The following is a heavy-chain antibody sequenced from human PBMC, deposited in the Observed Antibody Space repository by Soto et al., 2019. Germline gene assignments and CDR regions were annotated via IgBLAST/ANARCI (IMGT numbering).Heavy chain of an antibody. CDR1: GYTFTSYG. D-gene: IGHD4-17*01. Sequence: ASVKVSCKASGYTFTSYGISWVRQAPGQGLEWMGWISAYNGSTNYAQKLQGRVTMTTDTSTSTAYMELRSLRSDDTAVYYCATCTGYGDYDYYFDYWGQGTLVTVSS. CDR2: ISAYNGST. V-gene: IGHV1-18*01. CDR3: ATCTGYGDYDYYFDY. J-gene: IGHJ4*02.